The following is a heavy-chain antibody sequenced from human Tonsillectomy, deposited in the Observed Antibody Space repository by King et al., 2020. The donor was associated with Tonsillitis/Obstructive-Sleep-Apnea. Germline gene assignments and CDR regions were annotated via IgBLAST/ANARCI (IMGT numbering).Heavy chain of an antibody. J-gene: IGHJ3*01. Sequence: VQLVESGGGLVQPGRSLRLSCAASGFTFDDYAMHWVRRAPGKGLEWVSGISWNSGTTGYAESVKGRFTISRDNARYFLYLQMNILRPEDTALYYCAKDMRYSVSSTQAVADDACVVGGPGTVVTVSS. V-gene: IGHV3-9*01. D-gene: IGHD1-1*01. CDR3: AKDMRYSVSSTQAVADDACVV. CDR2: ISWNSGTT. CDR1: GFTFDDYA.